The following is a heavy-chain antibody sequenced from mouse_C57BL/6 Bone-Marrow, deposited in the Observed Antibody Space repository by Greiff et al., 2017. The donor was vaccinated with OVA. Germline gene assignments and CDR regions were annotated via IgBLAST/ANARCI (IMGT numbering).Heavy chain of an antibody. CDR1: GFSLTSYC. Sequence: QVQLQQSGPGLVQPSPSLSITCTASGFSLTSYCVHWVRQSPGQGLEWLGVIWRGGSTAYNAAFISRLSISKDNTKSQVFFKMNSLQADDTAIYYCARGYWDYYAMDYWGQGTSVTVSS. CDR2: IWRGGST. J-gene: IGHJ4*01. D-gene: IGHD2-3*01. CDR3: ARGYWDYYAMDY. V-gene: IGHV2-2*01.